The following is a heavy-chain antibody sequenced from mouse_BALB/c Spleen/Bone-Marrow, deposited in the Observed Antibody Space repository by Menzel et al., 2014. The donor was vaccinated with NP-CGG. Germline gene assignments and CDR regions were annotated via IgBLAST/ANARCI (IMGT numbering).Heavy chain of an antibody. V-gene: IGHV1-9*01. CDR1: GYTFSSYW. D-gene: IGHD1-1*02. CDR2: ILPGSGST. J-gene: IGHJ3*01. CDR3: ASFYGRFAY. Sequence: QVHLQQSGAEPMKPGASVKISCKATGYTFSSYWIEWVKQRPGHGLEWIGEILPGSGSTNYNEKFKGKATFTADTSSNTAYMQLSSLTSEDSAVYYCASFYGRFAYWGQGTLVTVAA.